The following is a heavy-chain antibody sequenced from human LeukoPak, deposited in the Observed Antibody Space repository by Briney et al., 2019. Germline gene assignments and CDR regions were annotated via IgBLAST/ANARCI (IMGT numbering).Heavy chain of an antibody. J-gene: IGHJ4*02. CDR3: ASDERNFDY. CDR2: IYYSGST. V-gene: IGHV4-39*01. CDR1: GGSIRSSSHY. Sequence: SETLSLTCTVSGGSIRSSSHYWGWIRQPPGKGLEWIGIIYYSGSTYYNPSLKSRVTMSVDTSKNQFSLKLSSVTAADTAVYYCASDERNFDYWGQGTLVTVAS.